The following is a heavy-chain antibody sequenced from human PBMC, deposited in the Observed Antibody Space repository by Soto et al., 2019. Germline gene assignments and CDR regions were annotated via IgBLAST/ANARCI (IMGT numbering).Heavy chain of an antibody. D-gene: IGHD2-8*01. J-gene: IGHJ4*02. CDR3: ARASGHIYATLHGPFDH. Sequence: QVQLVESGGGVVQPGRSLRLSCAASGFTFNRHPLHWVRQAPGKGLEWVAVISHDGNNKYSADSVKGRCTISRDNSMNMLYLQMHGLRTEDTAIFYCARASGHIYATLHGPFDHWGQGALVTVSS. V-gene: IGHV3-30-3*01. CDR2: ISHDGNNK. CDR1: GFTFNRHP.